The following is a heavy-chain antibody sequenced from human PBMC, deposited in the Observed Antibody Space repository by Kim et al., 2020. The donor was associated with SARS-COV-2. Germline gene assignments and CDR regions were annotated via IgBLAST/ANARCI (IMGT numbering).Heavy chain of an antibody. J-gene: IGHJ4*02. CDR3: ARDGDYGDYVKFDY. V-gene: IGHV1-3*01. Sequence: QKFQGRVTTTRDTSASTAYMELSSLGFEDTAVYYCARDGDYGDYVKFDYWGQGTLVTVSS. D-gene: IGHD4-17*01.